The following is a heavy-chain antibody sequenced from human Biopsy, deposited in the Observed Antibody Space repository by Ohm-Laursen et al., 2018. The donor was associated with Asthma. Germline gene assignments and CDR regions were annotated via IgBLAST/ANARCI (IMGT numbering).Heavy chain of an antibody. J-gene: IGHJ6*02. CDR1: GGSMSPTSHY. Sequence: SETLSLTCSVSGGSMSPTSHYWDWTRQAPGKGLEWIGYISYGGKTSYNPSLKNRVTISRDTSKNQFSLRLTSVTAADTAVYFCARRITIFEVVQKDHDMDAWGQGTTVIVSS. CDR3: ARRITIFEVVQKDHDMDA. CDR2: ISYGGKT. D-gene: IGHD3-3*01. V-gene: IGHV4-39*01.